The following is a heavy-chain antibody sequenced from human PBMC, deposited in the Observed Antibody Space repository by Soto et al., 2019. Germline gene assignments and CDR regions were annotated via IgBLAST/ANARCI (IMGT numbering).Heavy chain of an antibody. J-gene: IGHJ4*02. CDR3: GKDRSDTWSFDN. CDR2: VSHDGTLY. V-gene: IGHV3-30*18. D-gene: IGHD2-8*02. CDR1: GFIYSSCA. Sequence: QVQLVESGGGVVQPGRSLRLSCSASGFIYSSCAMRWVRQEPGKGLAWLAVVSHDGTLYPYADSVLGRLTISTDHSRNMLYLQMNSLRPDDTAVYYCGKDRSDTWSFDNWGQGTLGTVSA.